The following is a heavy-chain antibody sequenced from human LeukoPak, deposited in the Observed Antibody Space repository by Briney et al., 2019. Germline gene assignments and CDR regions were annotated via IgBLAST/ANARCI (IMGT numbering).Heavy chain of an antibody. J-gene: IGHJ4*02. Sequence: ASVKVSCKASGYTFTSYGISWVRQAPGQGFEWMGWISAYNGNTNYAQKLQGRVTMTRNTSISTAYMELSSLRSEDTAVYYCVSSYGYGGNSAYWGQGTQVTVSS. D-gene: IGHD4-23*01. CDR1: GYTFTSYG. CDR2: ISAYNGNT. V-gene: IGHV1-18*01. CDR3: VSSYGYGGNSAY.